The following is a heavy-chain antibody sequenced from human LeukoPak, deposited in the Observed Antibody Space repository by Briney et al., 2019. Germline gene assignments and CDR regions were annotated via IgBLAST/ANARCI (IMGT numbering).Heavy chain of an antibody. CDR1: GGSISSSNW. J-gene: IGHJ3*02. CDR2: IYHSGST. V-gene: IGHV4-4*02. D-gene: IGHD3-3*01. CDR3: ARERSGSEIFARSFDI. Sequence: PSETLSLTCAVSGGSISSSNWWTWVRPSPGKGLEWIGEIYHSGSTNYNPSLKSRINISVDKSKNHFSLKLNSVTAADTAVYYCARERSGSEIFARSFDIWGQGTMVTVSS.